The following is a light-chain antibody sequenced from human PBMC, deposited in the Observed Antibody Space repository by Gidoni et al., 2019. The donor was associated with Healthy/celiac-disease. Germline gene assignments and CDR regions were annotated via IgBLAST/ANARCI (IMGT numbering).Light chain of an antibody. CDR1: QSISSW. CDR2: DAS. CDR3: QQYNSYPFT. Sequence: DIQMTQSPSTLSASVGARVTITSRASQSISSWLAWYQQKPGKAPKLLIYDASSLESGVPSRFSGSGSGTEYTLTISSLQPDDFATYYCQQYNSYPFTFGPGTKVDIK. V-gene: IGKV1-5*01. J-gene: IGKJ3*01.